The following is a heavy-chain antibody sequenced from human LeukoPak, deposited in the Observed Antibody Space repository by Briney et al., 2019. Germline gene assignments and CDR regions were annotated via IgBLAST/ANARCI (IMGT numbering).Heavy chain of an antibody. CDR1: GFTFDDIP. V-gene: IGHV3-9*01. J-gene: IGHJ4*02. Sequence: GGSLRLPCAASGFTFDDIPMPGLRQAPGKTLVGFSGISWNSGSIGYADSVKGRFTISRDNAKTSLYLQMNSLRAEDTALYYCAKDIVPYSSSWSPDYWGQGTLVTVSS. CDR3: AKDIVPYSSSWSPDY. CDR2: ISWNSGSI. D-gene: IGHD6-13*01.